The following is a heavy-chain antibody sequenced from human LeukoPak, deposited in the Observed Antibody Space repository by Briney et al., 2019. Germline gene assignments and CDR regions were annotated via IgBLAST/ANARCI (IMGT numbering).Heavy chain of an antibody. CDR1: GGSIRGYY. V-gene: IGHV4-59*08. CDR2: IYSSGST. D-gene: IGHD2-2*01. CDR3: ARSGCSSTSCYQADY. Sequence: SETLSLTCNVSGGSIRGYYWSWIRQPPGKGLEWIGYIYSSGSTNYNPSLKSRVTISVDTSKNQFSLKLSSVTAADTAVYYCARSGCSSTSCYQADYWGQGTLVTVSS. J-gene: IGHJ4*02.